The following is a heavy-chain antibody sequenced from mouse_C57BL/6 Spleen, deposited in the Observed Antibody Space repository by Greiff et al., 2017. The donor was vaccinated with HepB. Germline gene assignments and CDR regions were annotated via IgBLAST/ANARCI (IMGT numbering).Heavy chain of an antibody. CDR2: IYPGDGDT. CDR1: GYAFSSSW. Sequence: QVQLQQSGPELVKPGASVKISCKASGYAFSSSWMNWVKQRPGKGLEWIGRIYPGDGDTNYNGKFKGKATLTADKSSSTAYMQLSSLTSEYSAVYFCARGGVFDYWGQGTTLTVSS. J-gene: IGHJ2*01. CDR3: ARGGVFDY. V-gene: IGHV1-82*01.